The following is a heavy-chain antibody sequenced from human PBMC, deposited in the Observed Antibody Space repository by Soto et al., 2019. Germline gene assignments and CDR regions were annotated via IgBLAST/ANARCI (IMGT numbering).Heavy chain of an antibody. CDR1: GFTFSSYD. J-gene: IGHJ5*02. D-gene: IGHD3-10*01. V-gene: IGHV3-21*01. CDR3: ARDMAPWNWFDP. Sequence: PGESLKISCAASGFTFSSYDMNWVRQAPGKGLEWVSSISSSSSYIYYADSVKGRFTISRDNAKNSLYLQMNSLRAEDTAVYYCARDMAPWNWFDPWGQGTLVTVSS. CDR2: ISSSSSYI.